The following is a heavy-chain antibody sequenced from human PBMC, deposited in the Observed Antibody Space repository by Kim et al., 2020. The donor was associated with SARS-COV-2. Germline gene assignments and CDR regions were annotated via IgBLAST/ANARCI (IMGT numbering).Heavy chain of an antibody. Sequence: SETLSLTCTVSGGSISSGSDYWGWIRQPPGKGLEWIGSIFYTGSTYYNPSLKSRVTISVDTSKNQFSLKVSSVTAADPAVYYCAGADTRYYYYAMDVWGQGTTVTVSS. V-gene: IGHV4-39*07. CDR1: GGSISSGSDY. CDR2: IFYTGST. J-gene: IGHJ6*02. CDR3: AGADTRYYYYAMDV. D-gene: IGHD5-18*01.